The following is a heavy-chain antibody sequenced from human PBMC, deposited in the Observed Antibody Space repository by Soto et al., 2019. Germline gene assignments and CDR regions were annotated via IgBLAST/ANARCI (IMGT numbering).Heavy chain of an antibody. CDR2: MYHNGNT. CDR3: ARGADIMATTGDAFDI. CDR1: GHSISRGYY. J-gene: IGHJ3*02. Sequence: SDTLSLTCAVSGHSISRGYYWGWIRQPPGKGLEWIGNMYHNGNTYYNPSLKSRVTISLRTSKNQFSLKLSSVTAADTAVYYCARGADIMATTGDAFDIWGQGTMVTVSS. D-gene: IGHD5-12*01. V-gene: IGHV4-38-2*01.